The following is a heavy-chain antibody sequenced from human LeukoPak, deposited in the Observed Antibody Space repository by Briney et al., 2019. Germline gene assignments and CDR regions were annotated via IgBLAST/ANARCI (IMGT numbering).Heavy chain of an antibody. Sequence: GGSLRLSCAASGFSFSGYSINWVRQAPGKGLEWVSSISSSSNYIDYADSVKGRFTVSRDNPRNLLSLQMNSLRVEDTAVYYCARGVAAAVRLGWFDPWGQGTLVIVSS. CDR1: GFSFSGYS. CDR3: ARGVAAAVRLGWFDP. J-gene: IGHJ5*02. V-gene: IGHV3-21*01. CDR2: ISSSSNYI. D-gene: IGHD6-25*01.